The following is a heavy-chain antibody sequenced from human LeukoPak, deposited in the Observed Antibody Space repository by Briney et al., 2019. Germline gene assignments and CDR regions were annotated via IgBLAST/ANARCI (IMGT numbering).Heavy chain of an antibody. CDR1: GGSISAGHYY. D-gene: IGHD1-14*01. CDR3: ARGLTGDYVPS. J-gene: IGHJ4*02. Sequence: SETLSLTCTVSGGSISAGHYYWSWIRQPAGKGLEWLGRIYTSGSTDYNPSLKQRVTISIDTSRNQFSLNLNSVTATDTAVYYCARGLTGDYVPSWGQGTLVTVSS. CDR2: IYTSGST. V-gene: IGHV4-61*02.